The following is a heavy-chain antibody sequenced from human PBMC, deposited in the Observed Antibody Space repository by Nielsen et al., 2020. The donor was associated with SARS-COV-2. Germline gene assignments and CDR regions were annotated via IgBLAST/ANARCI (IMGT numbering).Heavy chain of an antibody. J-gene: IGHJ6*04. D-gene: IGHD4-17*01. CDR2: ISSSGSDK. CDR1: GCTFSNYA. V-gene: IGHV3-64*01. CDR3: ARNAEPDPLLNGDNGVDQYFYMDF. Sequence: GGSLSLSCVVSGCTFSNYAMYWVRQAPGKGLEYVSIISSSGSDKYYARSVEGRFTISRDNSKNTLFLQMGSLRAEDMGVYFCARNAEPDPLLNGDNGVDQYFYMDFWGKGTTVIVSS.